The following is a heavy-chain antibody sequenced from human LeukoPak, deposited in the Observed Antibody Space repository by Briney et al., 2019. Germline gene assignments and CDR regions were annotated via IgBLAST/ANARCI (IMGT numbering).Heavy chain of an antibody. CDR3: TRDFWDYGDFTSFDY. D-gene: IGHD4-17*01. CDR1: GFTVSSNY. J-gene: IGHJ4*02. Sequence: GGSLRLSCAASGFTVSSNYMSWVRQAPGKGLVWVSVIYSGGSTYYADSVKGRFTISRDDSKSIAYLQMNSLKTEDTAVYYCTRDFWDYGDFTSFDYWGRGTLVTVSS. V-gene: IGHV3-66*01. CDR2: IYSGGST.